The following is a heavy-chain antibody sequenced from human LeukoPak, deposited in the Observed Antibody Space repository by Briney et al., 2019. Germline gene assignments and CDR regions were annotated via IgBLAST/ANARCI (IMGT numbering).Heavy chain of an antibody. J-gene: IGHJ3*02. Sequence: GGSLRLSCAASGFTASSNYMSWVRQAPGKGLEWVSFIYSGGSTYYADSVKGRFTISRDNSKNTLYLQMNSLRAEDTAVYYCARSLDYVWGSYRYDAFDIWGQGTMVTVSS. CDR2: IYSGGST. CDR1: GFTASSNY. V-gene: IGHV3-66*01. D-gene: IGHD3-16*02. CDR3: ARSLDYVWGSYRYDAFDI.